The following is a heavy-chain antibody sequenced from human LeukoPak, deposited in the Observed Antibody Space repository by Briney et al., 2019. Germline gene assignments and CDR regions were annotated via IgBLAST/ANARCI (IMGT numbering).Heavy chain of an antibody. J-gene: IGHJ4*02. D-gene: IGHD7-27*01. Sequence: SETLSLTCAVYSGSFSGYYWSWIRQPPGKGLEWIGEINHSGSTNYNPSLKSRVTISVNTSKNQFSLKLSSVTAADTAVYYCVTYWGHPRWGQGTLVTVSS. V-gene: IGHV4-34*01. CDR2: INHSGST. CDR1: SGSFSGYY. CDR3: VTYWGHPR.